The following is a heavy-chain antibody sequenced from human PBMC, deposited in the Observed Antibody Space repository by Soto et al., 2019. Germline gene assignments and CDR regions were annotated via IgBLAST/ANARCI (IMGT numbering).Heavy chain of an antibody. D-gene: IGHD3-3*01. V-gene: IGHV3-23*01. CDR1: GFTFSSYA. CDR3: AKVDTIFGVVIIRGPLDYFDY. CDR2: ISGSGGST. J-gene: IGHJ4*02. Sequence: PGGSLRLSCAASGFTFSSYAMSWVRQAPGKGLEWVSAISGSGGSTYYADSVKGRFTISRDNSKNTLYLQMNSLRAEDTAVYYCAKVDTIFGVVIIRGPLDYFDYWGQGTLVTVSS.